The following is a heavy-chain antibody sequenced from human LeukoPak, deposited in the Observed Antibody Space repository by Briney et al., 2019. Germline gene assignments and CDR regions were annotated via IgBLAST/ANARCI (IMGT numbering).Heavy chain of an antibody. CDR1: GFTFSSYA. D-gene: IGHD3-10*02. Sequence: PGGSLRLSCAASGFTFSSYAMSWVRQAPGKGLEWVSAISGSGGSTYYADSVKGQFTISRDNSKNTLYLQMNSLRAEDTAVYFCAKGYQSGITMYYFDYWGQGTLVTVSS. CDR2: ISGSGGST. V-gene: IGHV3-23*01. J-gene: IGHJ4*02. CDR3: AKGYQSGITMYYFDY.